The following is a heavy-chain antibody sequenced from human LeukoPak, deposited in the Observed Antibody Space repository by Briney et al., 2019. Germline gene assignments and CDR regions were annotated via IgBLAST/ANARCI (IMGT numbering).Heavy chain of an antibody. V-gene: IGHV4-59*01. D-gene: IGHD6-13*01. J-gene: IGHJ4*02. CDR2: IYYSGST. Sequence: SETLSLTCTVSGGSISSYYWSWIRQPPGKGLEWIGYIYYSGSTNYNPSLKSRVTISVDTSKNQFSLDLSSVTAADTAVYYCAREAAAAYYYDYWGQGTLVTVSS. CDR3: AREAAAAYYYDY. CDR1: GGSISSYY.